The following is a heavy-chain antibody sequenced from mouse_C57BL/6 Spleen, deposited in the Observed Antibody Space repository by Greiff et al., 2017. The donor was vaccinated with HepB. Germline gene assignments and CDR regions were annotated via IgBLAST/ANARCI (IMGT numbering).Heavy chain of an antibody. Sequence: QVQLQQPGPELVKPGASVKISCKASGYAFSSSWMNWVKQRPGKGLEWIGRIYPGDGDTNYNGKFKGKATLTADKSSSTAYMQLSSLTSEDSAVYFCARGYYYGSSYWYFDVRGTGTPVTVSS. D-gene: IGHD1-1*01. J-gene: IGHJ1*03. CDR2: IYPGDGDT. V-gene: IGHV1-82*01. CDR3: ARGYYYGSSYWYFDV. CDR1: GYAFSSSW.